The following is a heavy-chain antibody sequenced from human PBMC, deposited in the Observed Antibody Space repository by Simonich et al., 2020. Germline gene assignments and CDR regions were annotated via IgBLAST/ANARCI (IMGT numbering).Heavy chain of an antibody. Sequence: QVQLVQSGAEVKKPGASVKVSCQASGYTFTSYGISWVRQAPGQGLEWLGGNTAYNGNTNNAQKLPGRGTMTTDTSTSTAYMELRSLSSDDTAVYYWARSTTGTTAFDIWGQGTMVTVSS. D-gene: IGHD1-1*01. CDR3: ARSTTGTTAFDI. J-gene: IGHJ3*02. CDR1: GYTFTSYG. CDR2: NTAYNGNT. V-gene: IGHV1-18*01.